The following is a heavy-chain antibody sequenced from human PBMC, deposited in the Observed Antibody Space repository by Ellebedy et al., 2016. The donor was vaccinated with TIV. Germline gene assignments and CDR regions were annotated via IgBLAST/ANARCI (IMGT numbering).Heavy chain of an antibody. V-gene: IGHV3-23*01. CDR2: ISGSGGRT. Sequence: PGGSLRLSCAASGFTFSSYAMSWVRQAPGKGLEWVSAISGSGGRTYYADSVKGRFTISRDNSKNTLYLQMNSLRADDTAVYFCARDGTWDDPRKNDYWGHGTLVTVSA. CDR1: GFTFSSYA. D-gene: IGHD1-1*01. J-gene: IGHJ4*01. CDR3: ARDGTWDDPRKNDY.